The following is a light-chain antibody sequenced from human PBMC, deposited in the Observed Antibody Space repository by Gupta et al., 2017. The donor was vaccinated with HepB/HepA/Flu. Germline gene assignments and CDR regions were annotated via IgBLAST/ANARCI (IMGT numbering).Light chain of an antibody. Sequence: SALPQPASVSGSPGLSITLSCTGTSSAVGSYNLVSWYQQPPGKAPKLIIYEVSKRPSGVSNRFSGYKSGNTAFRTISGLQAEDEADYYCCSYAGSSTVVFGGGTKLTVL. CDR3: CSYAGSSTVV. V-gene: IGLV2-23*02. J-gene: IGLJ2*01. CDR2: EVS. CDR1: SSAVGSYNL.